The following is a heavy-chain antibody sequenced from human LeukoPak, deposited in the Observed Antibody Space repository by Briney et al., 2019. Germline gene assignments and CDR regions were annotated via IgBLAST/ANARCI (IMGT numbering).Heavy chain of an antibody. CDR3: ARDLDGYSYGYTFDY. J-gene: IGHJ4*02. Sequence: ASVKVSCTASGYTFTSYYMHWVRQAPGQGLEWMGIINPSGGSTSYAQKFQGRVTMTRDTSTSTVYMELSSLRSEDTAVYYCARDLDGYSYGYTFDYWGQGTLVTVSS. V-gene: IGHV1-46*01. CDR1: GYTFTSYY. CDR2: INPSGGST. D-gene: IGHD5-18*01.